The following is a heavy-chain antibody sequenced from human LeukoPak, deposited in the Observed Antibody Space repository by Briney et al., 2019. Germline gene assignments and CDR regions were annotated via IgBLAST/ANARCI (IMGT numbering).Heavy chain of an antibody. Sequence: ASVKVSCKASGYTFTGYYMHWVRQAPGQGLEWMGWINPNSGNTGYAQKFQGRITITRNTSISTAYMELSSLRSEDTALYYCARSGGSGWYFGINSHYYYMDVWGKGTTVTVSS. CDR1: GYTFTGYY. J-gene: IGHJ6*03. D-gene: IGHD6-19*01. CDR3: ARSGGSGWYFGINSHYYYMDV. V-gene: IGHV1-8*03. CDR2: INPNSGNT.